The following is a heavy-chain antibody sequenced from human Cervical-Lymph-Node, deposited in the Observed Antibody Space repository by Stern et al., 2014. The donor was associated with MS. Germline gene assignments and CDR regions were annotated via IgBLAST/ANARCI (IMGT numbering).Heavy chain of an antibody. D-gene: IGHD3-10*01. V-gene: IGHV3-30-3*01. CDR2: VSYDGTQR. Sequence: VQLLESGGGVVQPGRSLSLSCVVSGFTFSTYAMHWVRQAPGTGLEWVAFVSYDGTQRNSTDSVKARFTISRDNSKNTLYLHMNSLRDEDTAVYFCARGGRGVGLEYWGQGALVTVSS. CDR3: ARGGRGVGLEY. J-gene: IGHJ4*02. CDR1: GFTFSTYA.